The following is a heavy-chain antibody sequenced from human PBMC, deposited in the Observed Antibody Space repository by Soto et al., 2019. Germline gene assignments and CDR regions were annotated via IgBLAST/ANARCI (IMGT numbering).Heavy chain of an antibody. CDR2: INAGNGNT. CDR1: GFTFSSYA. D-gene: IGHD2-21*02. V-gene: IGHV1-3*01. CDR3: ARSIVVVTALDY. Sequence: ASVKVSCKTSGFTFSSYAMHWVRQAPGQRLEWMGWINAGNGNTKYSQKFQGRVTITRDTSASTAYMELSSLRSEDTAVYYCARSIVVVTALDYWGQGTLVTVSS. J-gene: IGHJ4*02.